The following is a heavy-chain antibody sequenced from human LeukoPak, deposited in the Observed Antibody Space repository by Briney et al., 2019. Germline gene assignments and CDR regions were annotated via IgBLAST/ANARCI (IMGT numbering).Heavy chain of an antibody. CDR2: TYYRSKWYN. Sequence: SQTLSLTCAISGDSVSSNSATWNWIRQSPSGGLEWLGRTYYRSKWYNDYAVSVKSRITINPDTSKNQFSLQLNSVTPGDTAVYYCSRGSDETWGAFDYWGQGTLVTVSS. D-gene: IGHD7-27*01. CDR3: SRGSDETWGAFDY. V-gene: IGHV6-1*01. CDR1: GDSVSSNSAT. J-gene: IGHJ4*02.